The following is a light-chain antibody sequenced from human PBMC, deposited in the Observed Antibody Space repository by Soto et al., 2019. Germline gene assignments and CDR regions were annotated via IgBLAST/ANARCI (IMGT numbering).Light chain of an antibody. Sequence: EIVMTQSPATLSVSPGERATLSCRATQSVSSNLAWYQQTPGQAPRLLIYGASTRATGIPARFSGSRSGTEFTLTISSLQSEDFAVYYCQQYNNWPPTFGQGTRLEIK. CDR3: QQYNNWPPT. J-gene: IGKJ5*01. CDR2: GAS. V-gene: IGKV3-15*01. CDR1: QSVSSN.